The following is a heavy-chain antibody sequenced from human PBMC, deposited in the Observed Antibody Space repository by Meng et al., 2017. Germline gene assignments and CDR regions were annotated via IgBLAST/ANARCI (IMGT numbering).Heavy chain of an antibody. V-gene: IGHV1-8*01. Sequence: QVQLMQSGAEVKKPGASVKVSFKPSGYLFTSYDINWIRQAPGQGLEWMGWVNPINGKTGYAQKFQGRLTMTRDTSIRTAYMELSSLKSEDTAIYYCARGGDYSSWDYWGQGTLVTVSS. CDR1: GYLFTSYD. CDR3: ARGGDYSSWDY. D-gene: IGHD4-11*01. J-gene: IGHJ4*02. CDR2: VNPINGKT.